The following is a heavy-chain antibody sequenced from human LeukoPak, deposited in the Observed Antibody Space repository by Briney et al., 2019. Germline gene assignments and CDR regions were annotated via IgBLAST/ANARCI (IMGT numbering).Heavy chain of an antibody. Sequence: GGSLRLSCAASGFTFSSAWMSWVRQAPGKGLEWVANIKQDGSKKSYVDSVKGRFTISRDNAKNSLYLQMNSLRAEDTAIYYCTRVGYIDEGIDYWGQGTLVTVSS. CDR1: GFTFSSAW. CDR2: IKQDGSKK. CDR3: TRVGYIDEGIDY. D-gene: IGHD5-24*01. V-gene: IGHV3-7*04. J-gene: IGHJ4*02.